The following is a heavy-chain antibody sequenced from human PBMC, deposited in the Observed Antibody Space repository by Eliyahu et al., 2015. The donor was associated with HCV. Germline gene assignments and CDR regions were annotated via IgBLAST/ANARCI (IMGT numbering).Heavy chain of an antibody. CDR2: ISAQTGLT. Sequence: QIQLVQSGAEVKKPGASVKVSCKASGYSFTNYGVGWVRQAPGQGLQWMGWISAQTGLTNYAQKFQGRLTMTADKSTSTAYMELRTLRSDDTAVYFCARDTFSGRAIVAVPTATGGVLDFWGQGSLVIVSS. V-gene: IGHV1-18*04. CDR3: ARDTFSGRAIVAVPTATGGVLDF. CDR1: GYSFTNYG. J-gene: IGHJ4*02. D-gene: IGHD2-2*01.